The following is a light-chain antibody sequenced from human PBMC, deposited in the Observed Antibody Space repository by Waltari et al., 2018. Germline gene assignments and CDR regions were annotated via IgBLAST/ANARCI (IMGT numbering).Light chain of an antibody. Sequence: SYVLTQPPSVSVAPGKTARITCGGNNIGSKRVHWYQQKQGQAPVLFIYYDSDRPSGIPERFSGSNSGNTATLTISRVEAGDEADYYCQVWDSSSDVVFGGGTKLTVL. CDR2: YDS. J-gene: IGLJ2*01. V-gene: IGLV3-21*04. CDR3: QVWDSSSDVV. CDR1: NIGSKR.